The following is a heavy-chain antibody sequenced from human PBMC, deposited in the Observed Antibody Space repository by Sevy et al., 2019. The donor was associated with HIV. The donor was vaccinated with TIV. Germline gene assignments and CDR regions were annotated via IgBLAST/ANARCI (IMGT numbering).Heavy chain of an antibody. CDR3: ERGKSGYGYALNY. V-gene: IGHV3-66*01. Sequence: GGSLRLSCSASGFDFFNVWMTWVRQAPGKGLEGVSVIHSDDTTYHADSVKDRFTISRDNFKNTLYLHMSSLRAEDTAVYYCERGKSGYGYALNYWGQGTLVTVSS. D-gene: IGHD5-18*01. CDR2: IHSDDTT. CDR1: GFDFFNVW. J-gene: IGHJ4*02.